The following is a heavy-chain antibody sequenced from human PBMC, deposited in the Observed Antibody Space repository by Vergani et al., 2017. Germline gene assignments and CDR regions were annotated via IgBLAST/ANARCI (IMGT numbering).Heavy chain of an antibody. CDR2: VSFRGDT. D-gene: IGHD3-10*01. CDR1: GAFVNSYY. CDR3: ARSRIYYGAGSPDY. Sequence: QVRLQESGPGLVKPSENLSLTCTVSGAFVNSYYWSWIRQPPGKGLEWVGYVSFRGDTLYDPSVKGRMTISLNTSSNQFSPYLTSVTAADTAVYYCARSRIYYGAGSPDYWGQGTLVTVSS. V-gene: IGHV4-59*02. J-gene: IGHJ4*02.